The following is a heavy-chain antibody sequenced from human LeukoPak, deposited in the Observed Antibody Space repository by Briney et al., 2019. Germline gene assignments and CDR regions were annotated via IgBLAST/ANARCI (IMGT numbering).Heavy chain of an antibody. CDR2: IYYSGSS. J-gene: IGHJ4*02. V-gene: IGHV4-59*08. D-gene: IGHD5-18*01. CDR3: ARRSGYGTLYFDY. CDR1: GGSISSYY. Sequence: SETLSLTCTVSGGSISSYYWSWIRQPPGKGLEWIAYIYYSGSSNYNPSLKSRVTISLDTSKNQFSLKLSSVTAADTAVYYCARRSGYGTLYFDYWGQGTLVTVSS.